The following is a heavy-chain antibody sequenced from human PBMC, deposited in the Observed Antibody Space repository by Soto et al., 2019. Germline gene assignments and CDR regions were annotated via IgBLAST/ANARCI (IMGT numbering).Heavy chain of an antibody. CDR2: ISYDGSNK. CDR1: GFTFSSYG. V-gene: IGHV3-30*18. CDR3: AKDQGLVRRYYYYYGMDV. J-gene: IGHJ6*02. Sequence: GGSLRLSCAASGFTFSSYGMHWVRQAPGKGLEWVAVISYDGSNKYYADSVKGRFTISRDNSKNTLYLQMNSLRAEDTAVYYCAKDQGLVRRYYYYYGMDVWGQGTTVTVSS. D-gene: IGHD6-19*01.